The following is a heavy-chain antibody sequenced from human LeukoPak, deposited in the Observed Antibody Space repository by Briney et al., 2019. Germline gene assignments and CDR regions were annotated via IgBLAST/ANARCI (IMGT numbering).Heavy chain of an antibody. CDR2: IYSDGRT. CDR3: AKLEVVIGTIDYFDY. V-gene: IGHV3-66*01. J-gene: IGHJ4*02. D-gene: IGHD2-2*01. Sequence: GGSLRLSCAASGFTVSNNFMTWVRQVPGKGLEWLSVIYSDGRTFYADSVKDRFTISRDNFKNALYLQMNSLRAEDTAVYYCAKLEVVIGTIDYFDYWGQGTLVTVSS. CDR1: GFTVSNNF.